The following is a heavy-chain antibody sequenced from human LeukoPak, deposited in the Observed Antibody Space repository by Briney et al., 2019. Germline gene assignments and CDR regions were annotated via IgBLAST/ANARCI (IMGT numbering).Heavy chain of an antibody. Sequence: SETLSLTCTVSGGSISSYYWSWIRQPPGKGLEWIGYIYYSGSANYNPSLKSRVTISVDTSKNQFSLKLSSVTAADTAVYYCARVTSAAGWFDPWGQGTLVTVSS. V-gene: IGHV4-59*01. J-gene: IGHJ5*02. CDR1: GGSISSYY. CDR2: IYYSGSA. CDR3: ARVTSAAGWFDP. D-gene: IGHD6-13*01.